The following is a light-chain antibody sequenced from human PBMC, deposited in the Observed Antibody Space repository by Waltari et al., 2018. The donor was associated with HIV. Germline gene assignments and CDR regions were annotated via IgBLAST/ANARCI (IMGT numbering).Light chain of an antibody. CDR3: QQTSDTPGS. Sequence: DIQMTQSPASISASLGDRVTLTCRASHTVDTSLNWYQQLPGRAPRLLIYGVSILERGVTSRFNGTGSGLDFNLTISHLQPEDFATYYCQQTSDTPGSFGGGTK. CDR1: HTVDTS. J-gene: IGKJ4*01. CDR2: GVS. V-gene: IGKV1-39*01.